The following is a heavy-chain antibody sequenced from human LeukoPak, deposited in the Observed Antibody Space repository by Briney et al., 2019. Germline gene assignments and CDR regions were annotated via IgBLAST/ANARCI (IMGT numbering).Heavy chain of an antibody. Sequence: ASVKVSCKASGYTITGYYMHWVRQAPGQGLEWMGWINPNSGGTNYAQKLQGRVTMTTDTSTSTAYMELRSLRSDDTAVYYCARNQVAAAGQGWFGPWGQGTLVTVSS. J-gene: IGHJ5*02. CDR3: ARNQVAAAGQGWFGP. V-gene: IGHV1-2*02. D-gene: IGHD6-13*01. CDR2: INPNSGGT. CDR1: GYTITGYY.